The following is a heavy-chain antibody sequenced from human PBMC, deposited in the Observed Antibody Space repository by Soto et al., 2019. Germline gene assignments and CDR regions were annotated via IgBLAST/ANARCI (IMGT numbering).Heavy chain of an antibody. V-gene: IGHV3-13*05. CDR2: ISAAGDP. Sequence: EVQLVESGGGLVQPGGSLRLSCEASGFTFRNYDMHWVRQGTGKGLEWVSGISAAGDPDYADSVEGRFTISRDNAQISCFLQMNSLRVGDTAVYYCARTDRDFYGVDGWGQRPTVIV. D-gene: IGHD3-22*01. J-gene: IGHJ6*02. CDR1: GFTFRNYD. CDR3: ARTDRDFYGVDG.